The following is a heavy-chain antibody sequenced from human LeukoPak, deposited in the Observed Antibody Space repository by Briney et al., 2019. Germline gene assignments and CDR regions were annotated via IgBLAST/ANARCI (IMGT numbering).Heavy chain of an antibody. V-gene: IGHV1-2*02. J-gene: IGHJ4*02. D-gene: IGHD2-15*01. CDR3: YSGPDY. Sequence: ASVKVSCKASGYTFTDYLMHWARQAPGQGLEWMGWINPNSGGRNSAQKFQGRVTMTWDTSISTAYMAVYYCARESCSGGRCYSGPDYWGQGTLVTVSS. CDR2: INPNSGGR. CDR1: GYTFTDYL.